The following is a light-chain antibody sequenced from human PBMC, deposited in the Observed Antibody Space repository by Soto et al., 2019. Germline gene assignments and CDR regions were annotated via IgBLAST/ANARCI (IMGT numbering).Light chain of an antibody. V-gene: IGLV2-8*01. Sequence: QSALTQPPSASGSPGQSVSISCTGTSSDVGGYNFVSWYQQHPGKAPKLMIYEVSRRPSGVPDRFSGSKSANTASLTVSRLQAEDEADYYCSSYAGSNNYVFGTGTKLTVL. CDR1: SSDVGGYNF. CDR2: EVS. J-gene: IGLJ1*01. CDR3: SSYAGSNNYV.